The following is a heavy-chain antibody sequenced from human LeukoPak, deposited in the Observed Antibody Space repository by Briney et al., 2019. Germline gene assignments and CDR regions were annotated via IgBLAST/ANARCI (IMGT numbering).Heavy chain of an antibody. CDR1: GGSISSSSYY. D-gene: IGHD4-17*01. CDR2: IYYIGSA. V-gene: IGHV4-39*01. CDR3: ARHPPLSGDYWY. J-gene: IGHJ4*02. Sequence: SETLSLTCTVSGGSISSSSYYWGWIRQPPGKGLEWIGSIYYIGSAYYSPSLKSRVTISLDPSKNQFSLKLSSVTAADTAMYYCARHPPLSGDYWYWGQGTLVTVSS.